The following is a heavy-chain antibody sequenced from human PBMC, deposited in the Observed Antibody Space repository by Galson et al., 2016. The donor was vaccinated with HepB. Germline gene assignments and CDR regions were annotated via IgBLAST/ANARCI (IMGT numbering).Heavy chain of an antibody. J-gene: IGHJ5*02. Sequence: SLRLSCAASGFTFGASPMHWVRQAPGKGLEWVAVMAYDGNQKYAASVKDRFNISRDNSKNTLYVQMNSLRPEDTAVYYCARGGGTAVGTGRFDPWGQGTLVTVSS. CDR3: ARGGGTAVGTGRFDP. CDR2: MAYDGNQK. CDR1: GFTFGASP. V-gene: IGHV3-30-3*01. D-gene: IGHD6-13*01.